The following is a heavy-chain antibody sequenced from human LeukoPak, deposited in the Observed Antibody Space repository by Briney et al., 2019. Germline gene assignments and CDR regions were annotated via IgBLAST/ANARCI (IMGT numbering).Heavy chain of an antibody. Sequence: GGSLRLSCAASGFTFSSYAMSWVRQAPGKGLEWVSAISGSGGSTYYADSVKGRFTISGDNSKNTLYLQMNSLRAEDTAVYYCATYDSSGYYYGSHYWGQGTLVTVSS. CDR2: ISGSGGST. CDR1: GFTFSSYA. J-gene: IGHJ4*02. CDR3: ATYDSSGYYYGSHY. V-gene: IGHV3-23*01. D-gene: IGHD3-22*01.